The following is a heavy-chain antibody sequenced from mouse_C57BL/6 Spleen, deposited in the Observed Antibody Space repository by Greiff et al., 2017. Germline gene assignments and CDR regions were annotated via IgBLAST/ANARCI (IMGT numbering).Heavy chain of an antibody. Sequence: EVKLVEPGAELVRPGASVKLSCTVSGFNITDDYMPWVKPRPEQGLEWIGWIDTEYGDTKYASKFQGKATITSDTSSNTAYLQLNSLTSADASVDYCTTCAYAFAYWGQGTLVTVSA. D-gene: IGHD1-1*01. CDR3: TTCAYAFAY. J-gene: IGHJ3*01. CDR1: GFNITDDY. V-gene: IGHV14-4*01. CDR2: IDTEYGDT.